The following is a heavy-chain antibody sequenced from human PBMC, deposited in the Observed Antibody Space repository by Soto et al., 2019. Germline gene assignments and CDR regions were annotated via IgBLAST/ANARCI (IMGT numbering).Heavy chain of an antibody. CDR2: IIPIFGTA. V-gene: IGHV1-69*13. Sequence: SVKVSCKASGGTFSSYAISWVRHAPGQGLEWMGGIIPIFGTANYAQKFQGRVTITADESTSTAYMELSSLRSEDTAVYYCATRLAKGAGDYWGQGTLVTVSS. D-gene: IGHD3-9*01. CDR3: ATRLAKGAGDY. J-gene: IGHJ4*02. CDR1: GGTFSSYA.